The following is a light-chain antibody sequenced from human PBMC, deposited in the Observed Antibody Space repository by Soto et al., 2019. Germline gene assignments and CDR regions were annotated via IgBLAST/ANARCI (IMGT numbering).Light chain of an antibody. Sequence: DVQMTQSPSSLSASVGDRVTITCRASQDINSYLAWYQQKPGNAPKSLIYAASSLQTGVPSRFCGSESGTDVTLTISSLQPEDSATYYCQQYNIYPLTFGGGTKVEIK. J-gene: IGKJ4*01. CDR1: QDINSY. CDR2: AAS. V-gene: IGKV1D-16*01. CDR3: QQYNIYPLT.